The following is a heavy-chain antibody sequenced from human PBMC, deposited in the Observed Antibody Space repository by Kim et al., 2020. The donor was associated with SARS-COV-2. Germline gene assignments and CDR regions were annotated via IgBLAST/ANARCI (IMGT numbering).Heavy chain of an antibody. CDR2: IIPIFGTA. J-gene: IGHJ6*01. D-gene: IGHD4-17*01. CDR1: GGTFSSYA. Sequence: SVKVSCKASGGTFSSYAISWVRQAPGQGLEWMGGIIPIFGTANYAQKFQGRVTITADESTSTAYMELSSLRSEDTAVYYCARVPYGDYHEAHTHSGWDSYYYYGMDVWGQGTTVTVSS. CDR3: ARVPYGDYHEAHTHSGWDSYYYYGMDV. V-gene: IGHV1-69*13.